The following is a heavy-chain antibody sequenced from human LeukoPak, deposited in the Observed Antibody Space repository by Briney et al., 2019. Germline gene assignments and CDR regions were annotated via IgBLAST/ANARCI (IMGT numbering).Heavy chain of an antibody. CDR2: IYTSGST. CDR3: ARPRGGTSGYQYFQH. CDR1: GGSISSGSYY. D-gene: IGHD3-22*01. Sequence: SETLSLTCTVSGGSISSGSYYWSWIRQPAGKGLEWIGRIYTSGSTNYNPSLKSRVTISVDTSKNQFSLKLSSVTAADTAVYYCARPRGGTSGYQYFQHWGQGTLVTVSS. V-gene: IGHV4-61*02. J-gene: IGHJ1*01.